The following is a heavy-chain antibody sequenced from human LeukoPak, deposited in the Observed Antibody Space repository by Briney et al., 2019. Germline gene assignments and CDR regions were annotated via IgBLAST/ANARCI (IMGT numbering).Heavy chain of an antibody. V-gene: IGHV4-34*01. Sequence: SETLSLTCAVYGGSFGGYYWTWIRQPPGKGLEWIGEINHSGSTNYNPSLKSRVTISVDTSKNQFSLKLSSVTAADTAVYYCARGQGTVTTHWGQGTLVTVSS. CDR1: GGSFGGYY. J-gene: IGHJ4*02. CDR2: INHSGST. D-gene: IGHD4-17*01. CDR3: ARGQGTVTTH.